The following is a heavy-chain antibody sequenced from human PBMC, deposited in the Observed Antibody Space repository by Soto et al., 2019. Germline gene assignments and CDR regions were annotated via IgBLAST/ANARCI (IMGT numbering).Heavy chain of an antibody. J-gene: IGHJ4*02. CDR2: IRTRAEGGTT. D-gene: IGHD3-22*01. V-gene: IGHV3-15*01. CDR3: TALLGRTYDDI. CDR1: TFVFKDAW. Sequence: EAQLVESGGDLVKPGGSLRLSCAASTFVFKDAWMSWIRQAPGKGLEWVGRIRTRAEGGTTDYAAPVKGRFTISRDDSKDSMYLQMTSLRTEDTATYYCTALLGRTYDDIWGQATLVTVSS.